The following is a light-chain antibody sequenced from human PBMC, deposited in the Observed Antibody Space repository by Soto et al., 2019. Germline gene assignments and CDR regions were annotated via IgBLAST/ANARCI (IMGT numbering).Light chain of an antibody. J-gene: IGKJ5*01. CDR2: GAS. V-gene: IGKV3-20*01. CDR3: QQYGSSPRIT. CDR1: QSVSSSY. Sequence: EIVLTQSPGTLSLSPGERVTLSCRASQSVSSSYLAWYQQKPGQAPRPLIYGASSRATGIPDRFSGSGSGTDFTLTISRLEPEDFAVYYCQQYGSSPRITFGQGTRLEIK.